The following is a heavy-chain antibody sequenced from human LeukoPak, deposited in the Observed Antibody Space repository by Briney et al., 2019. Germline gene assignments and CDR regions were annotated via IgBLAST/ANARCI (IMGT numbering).Heavy chain of an antibody. D-gene: IGHD6-19*01. CDR2: INPSGGST. Sequence: GASVKVSCKASGGTFSSYAISWVRQAPGQGLEWMGIINPSGGSTSYAQKFQGRVTMTRDTSTSTVYMELSSLRSEDTAVYYCARDSSGRWIRVGWYFDLWGRGTLVTVSS. V-gene: IGHV1-46*01. CDR3: ARDSSGRWIRVGWYFDL. CDR1: GGTFSSYA. J-gene: IGHJ2*01.